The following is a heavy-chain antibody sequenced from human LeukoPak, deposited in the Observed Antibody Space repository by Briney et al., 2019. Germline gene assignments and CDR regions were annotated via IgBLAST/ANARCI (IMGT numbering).Heavy chain of an antibody. J-gene: IGHJ5*02. CDR3: ARDGDPTVTTRWFDP. CDR1: GGSFSGYY. CDR2: INHSGST. Sequence: SETLSLTCAVYGGSFSGYYWSWIRQPPGKGLEWIGEINHSGSTYYNPSLKSRVTISVDTSKNQFSLKLSSVTAADTAVYYCARDGDPTVTTRWFDPWGQGTLVTVSS. V-gene: IGHV4-34*09. D-gene: IGHD4-11*01.